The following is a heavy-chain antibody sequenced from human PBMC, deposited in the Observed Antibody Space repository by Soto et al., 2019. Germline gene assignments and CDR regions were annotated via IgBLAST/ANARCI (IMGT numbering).Heavy chain of an antibody. J-gene: IGHJ6*02. CDR1: GYSFTSYW. D-gene: IGHD3-22*01. Sequence: PGESLKISCKGSGYSFTSYWIGWVRQMPGKGLEWMGIIYPGDSDTRYSPSFQGQVTISADKSISTAYLQWSSLKASDTAMYYCARQYYYDSSGYPNYYYYYGMDVWGQGTTVTVSS. V-gene: IGHV5-51*01. CDR2: IYPGDSDT. CDR3: ARQYYYDSSGYPNYYYYYGMDV.